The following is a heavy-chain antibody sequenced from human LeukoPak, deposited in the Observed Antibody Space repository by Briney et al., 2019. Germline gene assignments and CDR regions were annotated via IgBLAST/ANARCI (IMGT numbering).Heavy chain of an antibody. CDR1: GFTFSSYS. CDR2: ISSSSSYI. Sequence: GGSLRLSCAASGFTFSSYSMNWVRQAPGKGLEWVSSISSSSSYIYYADSVKGRFTISRDNAKNSLYLQMNSLRAEDTAVYYCARVPESSSWYTHYWGQGTLVTVSS. CDR3: ARVPESSSWYTHY. V-gene: IGHV3-21*01. D-gene: IGHD6-13*01. J-gene: IGHJ4*02.